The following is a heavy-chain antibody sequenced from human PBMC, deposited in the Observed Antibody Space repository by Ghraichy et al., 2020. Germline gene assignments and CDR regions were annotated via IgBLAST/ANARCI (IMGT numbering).Heavy chain of an antibody. CDR1: GFTFSTYS. Sequence: GGSLRLSCAASGFTFSTYSMNWVRQAPGKGLEWVSSIDSRGNYRYYADSVKGRFTISRDNAKTLLFLQMNSLTVEDTALYYCARLEDSRPGSPDFDYWGQGTLVTVS. J-gene: IGHJ4*02. V-gene: IGHV3-21*01. CDR2: IDSRGNYR. D-gene: IGHD1-1*01. CDR3: ARLEDSRPGSPDFDY.